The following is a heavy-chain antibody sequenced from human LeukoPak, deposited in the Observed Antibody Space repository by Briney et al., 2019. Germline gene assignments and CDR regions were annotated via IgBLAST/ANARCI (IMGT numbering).Heavy chain of an antibody. CDR2: INPNSGGT. V-gene: IGHV1-69*10. CDR1: GGTFSSYA. J-gene: IGHJ3*02. CDR3: ARAFTYYYDSSGPYDAFDI. Sequence: SVKVSCKASGGTFSSYAISWVRQAPGQGLEWMGWINPNSGGTNYAQKFQGRVTITADKSTSTAYMELSSLRSEDTAVYYCARAFTYYYDSSGPYDAFDIWGQGTMVTVSS. D-gene: IGHD3-22*01.